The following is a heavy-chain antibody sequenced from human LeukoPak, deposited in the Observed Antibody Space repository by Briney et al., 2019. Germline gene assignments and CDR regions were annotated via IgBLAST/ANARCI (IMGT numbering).Heavy chain of an antibody. CDR2: ISGSGGST. Sequence: GGSLRLSCAASGFTFSSYAMSWVRQAPGKGLEWVSAISGSGGSTYYADSVKGRFTISRDNSKNTLYLQMNSLRAEDTAVYYCAKDHATVIVVVNYFDYWGQGTLVTVSS. J-gene: IGHJ4*02. CDR1: GFTFSSYA. D-gene: IGHD3-22*01. V-gene: IGHV3-23*01. CDR3: AKDHATVIVVVNYFDY.